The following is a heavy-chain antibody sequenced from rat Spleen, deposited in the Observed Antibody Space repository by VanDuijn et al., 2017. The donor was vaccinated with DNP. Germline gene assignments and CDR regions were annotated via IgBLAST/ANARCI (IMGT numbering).Heavy chain of an antibody. CDR3: ARDSADNYIRYYFDY. J-gene: IGHJ2*01. D-gene: IGHD1-10*01. Sequence: EVQLVESGGGLVQPGRSLKLSCAASGFTFSDYNMAWVRQAPKKGLEWVATIIYDGSRTYYADSVKGRFTISRDNAKSSLFLQMNSLQSEDTATYYCARDSADNYIRYYFDYWGQGVMVTVSS. CDR1: GFTFSDYN. V-gene: IGHV5S10*01. CDR2: IIYDGSRT.